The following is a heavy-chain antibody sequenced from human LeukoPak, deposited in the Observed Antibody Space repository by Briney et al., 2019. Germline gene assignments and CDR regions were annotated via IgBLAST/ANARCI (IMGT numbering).Heavy chain of an antibody. D-gene: IGHD2-21*02. CDR2: IIPIFGTA. CDR3: ARVAGGGDRLAGNYFDY. V-gene: IGHV1-69*01. J-gene: IGHJ4*02. CDR1: AGTFSSYA. Sequence: SVKVSCKASAGTFSSYAISWVRQAPGQGLEWMGGIIPIFGTANYAQKFQGRVTITADESTSTAYMELSSLRSEDTAVYYCARVAGGGDRLAGNYFDYWGQGTLVTVSS.